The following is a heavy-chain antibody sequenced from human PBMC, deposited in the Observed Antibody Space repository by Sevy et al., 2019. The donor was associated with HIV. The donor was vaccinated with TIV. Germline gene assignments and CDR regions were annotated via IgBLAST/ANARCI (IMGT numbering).Heavy chain of an antibody. J-gene: IGHJ4*02. D-gene: IGHD3-10*01. CDR1: GFSLSSYA. CDR2: IWTDGNNK. Sequence: GGSLRLSCVASGFSLSSYAMHWVRQAPGKGLEWVAVIWTDGNNKFYADSVKGRFTISRDNSKNTLNLQMNSLRAEDTAVYYCARGEGISGSHYNLPPFDQWGQGSLVTVSS. V-gene: IGHV3-33*01. CDR3: ARGEGISGSHYNLPPFDQ.